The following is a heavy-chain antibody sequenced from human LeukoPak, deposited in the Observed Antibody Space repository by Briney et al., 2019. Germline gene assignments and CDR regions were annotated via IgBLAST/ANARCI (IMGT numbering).Heavy chain of an antibody. CDR1: GYTFTSYG. D-gene: IGHD3-10*01. CDR3: ARERFLGFGEYYYGMDV. V-gene: IGHV1-18*01. J-gene: IGHJ6*02. CDR2: ISAYNGNT. Sequence: GASVKVSCKASGYTFTSYGISWVRQAPGQGLEWMGWISAYNGNTNYAQKLQGRVTMTTDTSTSTAYMELRSLRSDDTAVYYYARERFLGFGEYYYGMDVWGQGTTVTVSS.